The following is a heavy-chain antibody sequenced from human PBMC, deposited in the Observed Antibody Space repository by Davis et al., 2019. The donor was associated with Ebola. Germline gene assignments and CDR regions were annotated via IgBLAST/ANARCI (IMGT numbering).Heavy chain of an antibody. J-gene: IGHJ4*02. D-gene: IGHD5-12*01. CDR3: GRDRWLRTTHNYFDY. CDR1: GFTFSSYW. V-gene: IGHV3-74*01. CDR2: INSHGSST. Sequence: HTGGSLRLSFAASGFTFSSYWMHWVRQAPGHALLSFSRINSHGSSTSYADSVKGRFTISRDNAKNTLYLQMNSLRAEDTAVYYCGRDRWLRTTHNYFDYWGQGTLVTVSS.